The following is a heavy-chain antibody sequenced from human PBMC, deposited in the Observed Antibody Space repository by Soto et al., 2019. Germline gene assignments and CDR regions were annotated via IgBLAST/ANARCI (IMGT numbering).Heavy chain of an antibody. Sequence: ASVKVSCKASGGTFSSYTISWVRQAPGQGLEWMGRIIPILGIANYAQKFQGRVTITADKSTSTAYMELSSLRSEDTAVYYCARGGSSYYYYYYMDVWGKGTTVTVSS. J-gene: IGHJ6*03. CDR1: GGTFSSYT. CDR3: ARGGSSYYYYYYMDV. D-gene: IGHD6-6*01. V-gene: IGHV1-69*02. CDR2: IIPILGIA.